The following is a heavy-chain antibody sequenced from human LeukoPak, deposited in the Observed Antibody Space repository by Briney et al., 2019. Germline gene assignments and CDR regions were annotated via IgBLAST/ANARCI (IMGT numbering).Heavy chain of an antibody. CDR2: IYYSGSN. V-gene: IGHV4-39*01. D-gene: IGHD2-21*02. J-gene: IGHJ6*02. Sequence: SETLSLTCTVSGGSISSSSYYWGWIRQPPGKGLECIGSIYYSGSNYYNPSLKSRVTISVDTSKNQFSLKLSSVPAADTAVYYCARHRHYSIVVVTPYGMDVWGQGTTVTLSS. CDR1: GGSISSSSYY. CDR3: ARHRHYSIVVVTPYGMDV.